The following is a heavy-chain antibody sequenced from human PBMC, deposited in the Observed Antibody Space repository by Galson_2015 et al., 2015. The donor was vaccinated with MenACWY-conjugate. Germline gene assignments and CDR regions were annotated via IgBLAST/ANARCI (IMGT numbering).Heavy chain of an antibody. D-gene: IGHD1-26*01. CDR2: ISGSGGST. CDR3: AKGLKGGATWDDAFDI. CDR1: GFTFSSYA. J-gene: IGHJ3*02. Sequence: SLRLSCAASGFTFSSYAMSWVRQAPGKGLEWVSAISGSGGSTYYADSVKGRFTISRDNSKNTLYLQMNSLRAEDTAVYYCAKGLKGGATWDDAFDIWGQGTMVTVSS. V-gene: IGHV3-23*01.